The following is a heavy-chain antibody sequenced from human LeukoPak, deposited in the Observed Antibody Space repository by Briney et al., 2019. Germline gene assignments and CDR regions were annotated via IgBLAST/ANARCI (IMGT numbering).Heavy chain of an antibody. V-gene: IGHV1-2*02. CDR2: INPNTGET. CDR1: GYTFTGYY. J-gene: IGHJ4*02. D-gene: IGHD3-22*01. Sequence: ATVKVSCKASGYTFTGYYMHWVRQAPGQGLEWMGWINPNTGETNSAQKFQGRVTMTRDTSISTAYMELSRLRSDDTAVYYCARELGSGFHFHYWGQGTLVTVSS. CDR3: ARELGSGFHFHY.